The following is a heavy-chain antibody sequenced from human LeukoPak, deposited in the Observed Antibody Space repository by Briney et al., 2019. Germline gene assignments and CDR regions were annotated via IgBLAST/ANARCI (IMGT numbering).Heavy chain of an antibody. J-gene: IGHJ3*02. Sequence: PGGSLRLSCAASGFTFDDYAMHWVRQAPGKGLEWISGISWNSGSIGYADSVKGRFTISRDNAKNSLYLQMNSLRAEDTALYYCAKDRGVDAFDIWGQGTMVTVSS. CDR3: AKDRGVDAFDI. V-gene: IGHV3-9*01. CDR2: ISWNSGSI. CDR1: GFTFDDYA. D-gene: IGHD3-3*01.